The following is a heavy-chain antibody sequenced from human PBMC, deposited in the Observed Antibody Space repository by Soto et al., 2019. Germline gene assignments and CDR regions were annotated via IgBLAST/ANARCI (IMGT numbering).Heavy chain of an antibody. D-gene: IGHD6-19*01. CDR1: GGSISSYY. CDR3: AQLAGTFFDY. J-gene: IGHJ4*02. V-gene: IGHV4-59*01. Sequence: SETLPLTCTVSGGSISSYYWSWIRQPPGKGLEWIGYIYYSGSTNYNPSLKSRVTISVDTSKNQFSLKLSSVTAADTAVYYCAQLAGTFFDYWGQGTLVTVSS. CDR2: IYYSGST.